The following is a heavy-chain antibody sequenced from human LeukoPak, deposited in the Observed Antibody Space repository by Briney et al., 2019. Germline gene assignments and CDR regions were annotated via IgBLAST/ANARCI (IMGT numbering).Heavy chain of an antibody. D-gene: IGHD6-13*01. Sequence: GESLKISCKGSGYSFTSYWIGWVRQMPGKGLEWMGIIYPGDFDTRYSPSFQGQVTISADKSISTAYPQWSSLKASATAMYYCARTQRSGGSWPTPYYYYYYGMDVWGQGTTVTVSS. J-gene: IGHJ6*02. CDR2: IYPGDFDT. CDR1: GYSFTSYW. V-gene: IGHV5-51*01. CDR3: ARTQRSGGSWPTPYYYYYYGMDV.